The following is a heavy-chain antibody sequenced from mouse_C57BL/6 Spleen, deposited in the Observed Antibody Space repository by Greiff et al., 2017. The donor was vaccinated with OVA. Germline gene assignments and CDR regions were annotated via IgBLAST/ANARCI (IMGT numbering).Heavy chain of an antibody. CDR1: GYTFTSYW. J-gene: IGHJ3*01. Sequence: QVQLQQPGTELVNPGASVKLSCKASGYTFTSYWMHWVKQRPGQGLEWIGNINPSNGDTNFNEKFKSKATLTVDKSSSIVYMQLSSLTSEDSAVYYGVTAQATAYWGQGTLVTVSA. V-gene: IGHV1-53*01. CDR2: INPSNGDT. D-gene: IGHD3-2*02. CDR3: VTAQATAY.